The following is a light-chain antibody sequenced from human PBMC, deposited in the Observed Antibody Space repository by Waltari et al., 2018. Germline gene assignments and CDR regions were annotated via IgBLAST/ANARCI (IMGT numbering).Light chain of an antibody. Sequence: EIVMTQSPATLSVSPGERATLSCRASQSVSSNLAWYQQKPGQAPSLLSYGAPTRATGIPARFSGSGSGTEFTLTISSLQSEDFAVYYGQQYNNWPPLTFGGGTKVEIK. J-gene: IGKJ4*01. CDR2: GAP. CDR3: QQYNNWPPLT. CDR1: QSVSSN. V-gene: IGKV3D-15*01.